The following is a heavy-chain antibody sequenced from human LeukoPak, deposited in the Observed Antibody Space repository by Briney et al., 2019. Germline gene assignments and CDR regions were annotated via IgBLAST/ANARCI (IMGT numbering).Heavy chain of an antibody. CDR3: ARLQKRITMVRGVDWFDP. Sequence: SETLSLTCAVSGGSIISSNWWSWVRQPPGKGLEWIGEIYHSGSTNYNPSLKSRVTISVDKSKNQFSLKLSSVTAADTAVYYCARLQKRITMVRGVDWFDPWGQETLVTVSS. D-gene: IGHD3-10*01. CDR2: IYHSGST. CDR1: GGSIISSNW. J-gene: IGHJ5*02. V-gene: IGHV4-4*02.